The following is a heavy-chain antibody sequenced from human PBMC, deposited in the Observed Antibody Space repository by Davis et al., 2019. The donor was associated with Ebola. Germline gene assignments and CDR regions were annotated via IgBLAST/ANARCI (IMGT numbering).Heavy chain of an antibody. J-gene: IGHJ6*02. D-gene: IGHD6-19*01. V-gene: IGHV1-69*04. Sequence: AASVKVSCKASGGTFSSYAISWVRQAPGQGLEWMGRIIPILGIANYAQKFQGRVTITADKSTSTAYMELSSLRSEDTAVYYCARDSYSSGWYGFAGYYGMDVWGQGTTVTVSS. CDR2: IIPILGIA. CDR3: ARDSYSSGWYGFAGYYGMDV. CDR1: GGTFSSYA.